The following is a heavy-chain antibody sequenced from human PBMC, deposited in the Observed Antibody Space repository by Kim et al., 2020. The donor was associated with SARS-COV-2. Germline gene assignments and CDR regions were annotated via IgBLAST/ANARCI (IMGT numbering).Heavy chain of an antibody. V-gene: IGHV4-34*01. Sequence: SETLSLTCAVYGGSFSGYYWSWIRQPPGKGLEWIGEINHSGSTNYNPSLKSRVTISVDTSKNQFSLKLSSVTAADTAVYYCARRSGVGAHDWGQGTLVTVSS. J-gene: IGHJ4*02. D-gene: IGHD1-26*01. CDR2: INHSGST. CDR1: GGSFSGYY. CDR3: ARRSGVGAHD.